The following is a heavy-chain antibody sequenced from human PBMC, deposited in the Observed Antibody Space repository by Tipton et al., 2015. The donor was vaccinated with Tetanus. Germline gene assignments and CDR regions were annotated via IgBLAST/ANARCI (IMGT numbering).Heavy chain of an antibody. D-gene: IGHD6-19*01. Sequence: LRLSCAVYGGSFSGYYWNWIRQPPGKGLEWIGEINYSGTTNYNPSLKSRVTMSVDTSKTHFYLNLSSVTAADTAVYYCARPIKQWLVPVDSWGQGTLVTVSS. CDR2: INYSGTT. CDR3: ARPIKQWLVPVDS. CDR1: GGSFSGYY. V-gene: IGHV4-34*01. J-gene: IGHJ4*02.